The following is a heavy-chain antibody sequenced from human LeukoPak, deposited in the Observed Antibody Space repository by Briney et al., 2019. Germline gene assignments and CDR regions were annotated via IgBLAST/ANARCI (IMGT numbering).Heavy chain of an antibody. CDR2: FYPGESDT. Sequence: LKVSCKGSGYTFINYWIGWVRQMPGKGLEWMGNFYPGESDTKYSPSFQGQVTISADKSISTAYLQWSSLKASDTAMYYCAILFSPPYCGGDPCAFDIWGQGTMVTVSS. D-gene: IGHD2-21*02. J-gene: IGHJ3*02. CDR1: GYTFINYW. CDR3: AILFSPPYCGGDPCAFDI. V-gene: IGHV5-51*01.